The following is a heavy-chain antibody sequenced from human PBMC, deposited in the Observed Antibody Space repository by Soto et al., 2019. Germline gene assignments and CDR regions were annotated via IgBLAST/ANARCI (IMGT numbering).Heavy chain of an antibody. D-gene: IGHD5-18*01. V-gene: IGHV4-4*02. CDR2: IYHSVST. CDR1: GGPISSSNW. Sequence: SETLSLTCAVSGGPISSSNWWSWVRQPPGKGLEWIGEIYHSVSTNYNPSLKSRVTISVDKSKNQFSLKLSSVTAAETAVYYCARVGYSYGSYYYYGMDVWGQGSTVTVYS. CDR3: ARVGYSYGSYYYYGMDV. J-gene: IGHJ6*02.